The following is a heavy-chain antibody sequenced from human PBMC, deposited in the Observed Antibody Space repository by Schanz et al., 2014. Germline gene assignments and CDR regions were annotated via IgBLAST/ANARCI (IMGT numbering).Heavy chain of an antibody. CDR3: ELITLDRGVRNDY. Sequence: QVQLQQWGAGLLKASETLSLTCAVYGGSSSDCYWSWIRQPPGKGLEWIGEINHSGGTNYNPSLKSRVPMSGDTSKNQFSLILTSVPAADTAVYYCELITLDRGVRNDYWGQGTLVSVSS. D-gene: IGHD3-10*01. J-gene: IGHJ4*02. CDR2: INHSGGT. CDR1: GGSSSDCY. V-gene: IGHV4-34*01.